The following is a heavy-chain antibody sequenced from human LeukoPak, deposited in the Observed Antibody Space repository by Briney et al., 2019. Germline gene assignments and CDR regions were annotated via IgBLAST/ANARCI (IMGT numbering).Heavy chain of an antibody. CDR1: GFTFNSYG. CDR3: AKDRYSGYDYWLFDY. Sequence: PGGSLRLSCAASGFTFNSYGMHWVRQAPGKGLEWVAVISYDGSNKYYADSVKGRFTISRDNSKNTLYLQMNSLRAEDRAVYYCAKDRYSGYDYWLFDYWGQGTLVTVSS. D-gene: IGHD5-12*01. V-gene: IGHV3-30*18. J-gene: IGHJ4*02. CDR2: ISYDGSNK.